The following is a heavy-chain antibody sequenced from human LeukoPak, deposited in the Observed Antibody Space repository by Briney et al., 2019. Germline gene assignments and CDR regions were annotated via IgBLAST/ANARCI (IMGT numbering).Heavy chain of an antibody. CDR3: AKDMVPRYYDSSGYYLDY. Sequence: GGSLRLSCAAAGFTFSSYAMSWVSQAPGKGLEWVSAISGMGDNTYYADSVKGRFNISRDSSENTLYLQMDSLRAEDTAVYYCAKDMVPRYYDSSGYYLDYWGQGTLVTVSS. J-gene: IGHJ4*02. D-gene: IGHD3-22*01. CDR1: GFTFSSYA. CDR2: ISGMGDNT. V-gene: IGHV3-23*01.